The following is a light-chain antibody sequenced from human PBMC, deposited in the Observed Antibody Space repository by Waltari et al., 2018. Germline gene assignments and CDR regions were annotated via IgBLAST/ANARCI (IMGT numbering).Light chain of an antibody. CDR2: SAS. V-gene: IGKV3-15*01. CDR3: QQYNDRRT. Sequence: EIVMTQSPATLSVSPGERATLSCRASQSVSSYVAWYQQKPGQAPRLLIYSASTRATVIPARFSGSGSGTEFTLTISSLQSEDFAVYYCQQYNDRRTFGQGTKVEI. CDR1: QSVSSY. J-gene: IGKJ1*01.